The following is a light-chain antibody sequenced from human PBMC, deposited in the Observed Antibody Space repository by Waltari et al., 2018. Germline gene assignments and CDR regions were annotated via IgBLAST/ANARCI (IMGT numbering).Light chain of an antibody. J-gene: IGLJ2*01. Sequence: QSMLTQPPSASGTPGQRVTISCSGSSSNIGSKTVNWYQHLPGTAPRVLIYSNNQRPSGVPDRFSVSKSGTSASLAISGLQSEDEADYYCSSWDDSVIGPVFGGGTKLTVL. CDR3: SSWDDSVIGPV. CDR1: SSNIGSKT. CDR2: SNN. V-gene: IGLV1-44*01.